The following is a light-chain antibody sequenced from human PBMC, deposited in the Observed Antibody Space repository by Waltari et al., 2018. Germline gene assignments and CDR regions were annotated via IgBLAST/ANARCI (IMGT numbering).Light chain of an antibody. CDR1: TSDVGGFTY. Sequence: QSALTQPRSVSGSPGQSVTISCTGATSDVGGFTYVSWYQQHPGKAPKLMIYDVSKRPSGVPDRFSGSKSGYTASLTISGLQAEDEADYYCCSYAASYVVFGGETKLTVL. CDR2: DVS. CDR3: CSYAASYVV. J-gene: IGLJ2*01. V-gene: IGLV2-11*01.